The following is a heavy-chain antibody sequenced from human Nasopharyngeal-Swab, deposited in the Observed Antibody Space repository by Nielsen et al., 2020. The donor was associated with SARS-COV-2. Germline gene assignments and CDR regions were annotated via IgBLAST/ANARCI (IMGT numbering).Heavy chain of an antibody. J-gene: IGHJ4*02. V-gene: IGHV1-69*04. CDR1: GGTFSSYA. Sequence: SVKVSCKASGGTFSSYAIRWVRQAPGQGLEWMGRIIPILGIANYAQKFQGRVTITADKSTSTAYIELSSLRSEDTAVYYCARYSSSWGTIDYWGQGTLVTVSS. D-gene: IGHD6-13*01. CDR3: ARYSSSWGTIDY. CDR2: IIPILGIA.